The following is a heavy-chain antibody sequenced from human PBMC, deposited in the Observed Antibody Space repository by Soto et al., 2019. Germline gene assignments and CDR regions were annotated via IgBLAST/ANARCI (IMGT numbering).Heavy chain of an antibody. V-gene: IGHV3-49*03. CDR2: IRSKAYGGTT. D-gene: IGHD6-6*01. CDR3: TSSSIAARPRYYYYYMDV. J-gene: IGHJ6*03. CDR1: GFTFGDYA. Sequence: GGSLRLSCTASGFTFGDYAMSWFRQAPGKGLEWVGFIRSKAYGGTTEYAASVKGRFTISRDDSKSIAYLQMNSLKTEDTAVYYCTSSSIAARPRYYYYYMDVWGKGTTVTVSS.